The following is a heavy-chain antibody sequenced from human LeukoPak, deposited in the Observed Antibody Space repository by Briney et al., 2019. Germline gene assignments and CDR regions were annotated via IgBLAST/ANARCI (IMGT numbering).Heavy chain of an antibody. CDR1: GLTLRTYW. J-gene: IGHJ4*02. CDR3: RAATRYLDYYYDY. D-gene: IGHD3-22*01. V-gene: IGHV3-21*01. Sequence: GGSLRLSCAVSGLTLRTYWMHWVRQGPGKGLEWVSSISGSSTYIDYADSVKGRFTISRDNSKDTLYLQMSSLTLEDTAVYYCRAATRYLDYYYDYWGQGILVTVSS. CDR2: ISGSSTYI.